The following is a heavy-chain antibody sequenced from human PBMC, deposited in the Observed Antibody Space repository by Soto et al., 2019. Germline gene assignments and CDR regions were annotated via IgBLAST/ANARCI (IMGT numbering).Heavy chain of an antibody. Sequence: PGGSLRLSCAASGFTFSSYGMHWVRQAPGKGLEWVAVIWYDGSNKYYADSVKGRFTISRDNSKNTLYLQMNSLRAEDTAVYYCARDGDTAMVLYYYGMDVRGQGTTVSVSS. J-gene: IGHJ6*02. D-gene: IGHD5-18*01. CDR3: ARDGDTAMVLYYYGMDV. CDR1: GFTFSSYG. V-gene: IGHV3-33*01. CDR2: IWYDGSNK.